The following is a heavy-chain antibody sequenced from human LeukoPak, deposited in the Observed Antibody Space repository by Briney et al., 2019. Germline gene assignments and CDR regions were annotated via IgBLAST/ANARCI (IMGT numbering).Heavy chain of an antibody. J-gene: IGHJ4*02. D-gene: IGHD5-18*01. CDR1: GGSISSGDYY. Sequence: KPSETLSLTCTVSGGSISSGDYYWSWIRQPPGKGPEWIGYIYYSGSTNYNPSPKSRVTISVDTSKNQFSLKLRSVTAADTALYYCARHLGGGHSYGFDHWGQGTLVTVSS. V-gene: IGHV4-61*08. CDR2: IYYSGST. CDR3: ARHLGGGHSYGFDH.